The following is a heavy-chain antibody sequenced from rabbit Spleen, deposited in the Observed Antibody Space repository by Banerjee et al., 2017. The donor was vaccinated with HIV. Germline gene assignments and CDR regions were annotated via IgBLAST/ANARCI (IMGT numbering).Heavy chain of an antibody. D-gene: IGHD4-1*01. Sequence: QSLEESGGDLVKPGASLTLTCTASGFSFSSRYCVCWVRQAPGKGLEWIACIGAGGWSGITYYAGWAKGRFTISTTSSTTVTLQMTSLTAADTATYFCARDLAGVIGWNFYLWGQGTLVTV. CDR1: GFSFSSRYC. V-gene: IGHV1S40*01. CDR2: IGAGGWSGIT. J-gene: IGHJ4*01. CDR3: ARDLAGVIGWNFYL.